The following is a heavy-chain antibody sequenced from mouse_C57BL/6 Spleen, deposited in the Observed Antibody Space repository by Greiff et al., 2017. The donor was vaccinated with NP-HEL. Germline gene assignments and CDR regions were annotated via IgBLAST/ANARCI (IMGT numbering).Heavy chain of an antibody. J-gene: IGHJ2*01. CDR3: ARSRGRYGNYGYYFDY. CDR2: IYPGSGST. V-gene: IGHV1-55*01. CDR1: GYTFTSYW. D-gene: IGHD2-1*01. Sequence: QVQLQQPGAELVKPGASVKMSCKASGYTFTSYWITWVKQRPGQGLEWIGDIYPGSGSTNYNEKFKSKATLTVDTSSSTAYMQLSSLTSEDSAVYYCARSRGRYGNYGYYFDYWGQGTTLTVSS.